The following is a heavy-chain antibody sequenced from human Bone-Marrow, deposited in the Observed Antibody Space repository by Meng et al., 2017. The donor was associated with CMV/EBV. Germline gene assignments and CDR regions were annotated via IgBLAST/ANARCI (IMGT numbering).Heavy chain of an antibody. CDR3: AKGFDARRYYYGMDV. CDR1: GFTFSSYS. J-gene: IGHJ6*02. D-gene: IGHD6-6*01. Sequence: GESLKISCAASGFTFSSYSMNWVRQAPGKGLEWVAFIRYDGSNKYYADSVKGRFTISRDNSKNTLYLQMNSLRAEDTAVYYCAKGFDARRYYYGMDVWGQGTTVTVSS. CDR2: IRYDGSNK. V-gene: IGHV3-30*02.